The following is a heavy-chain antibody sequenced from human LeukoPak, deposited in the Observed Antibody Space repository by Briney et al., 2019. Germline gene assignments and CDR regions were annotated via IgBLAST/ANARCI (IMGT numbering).Heavy chain of an antibody. J-gene: IGHJ4*02. CDR2: IRSKTYGGAA. CDR3: TRIGIGIIGRDPVDY. V-gene: IGHV3-49*04. Sequence: PGGSLRLSCATSGFTFRDYAMSWVRLAPGKGLQWVGFIRSKTYGGAADYGASVKGRFTIYRDDSQSIAYLLMNRLEIEDTAVYYCTRIGIGIIGRDPVDYWGQGTLVTVPS. D-gene: IGHD2-21*01. CDR1: GFTFRDYA.